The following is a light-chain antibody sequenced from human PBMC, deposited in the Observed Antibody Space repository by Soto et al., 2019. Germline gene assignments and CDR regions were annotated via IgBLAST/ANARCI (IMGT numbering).Light chain of an antibody. CDR1: QSISTW. V-gene: IGKV1-5*01. CDR3: QQFNSYSRT. J-gene: IGKJ1*01. CDR2: DAS. Sequence: DIQMTQSPSTLSASVGDRVTITCRASQSISTWLAWYQQKPGKAPKILIYDASSVESGVPSRFSGSGSGTDFTLTISSLQPDDFATYYCQQFNSYSRTFGQGTQVDI.